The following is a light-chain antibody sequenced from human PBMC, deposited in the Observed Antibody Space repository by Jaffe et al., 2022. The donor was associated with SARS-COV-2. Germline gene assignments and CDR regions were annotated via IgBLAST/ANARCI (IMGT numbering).Light chain of an antibody. CDR3: QQYYSTPIT. J-gene: IGKJ5*01. V-gene: IGKV4-1*01. CDR2: WAS. CDR1: QSVLYSSNNKNY. Sequence: DIVMTQSPDSLAVSLGERATIKCKSSQSVLYSSNNKNYLAWYQQKPGQPPKLLIYWASTRQSGVPARFSGSGSGTDFTLTVSSLQAEDVAVYYCQQYYSTPITFGQGTRLEIK.